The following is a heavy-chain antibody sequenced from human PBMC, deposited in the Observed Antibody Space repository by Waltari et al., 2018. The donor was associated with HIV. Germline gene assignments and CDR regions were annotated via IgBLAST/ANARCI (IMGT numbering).Heavy chain of an antibody. V-gene: IGHV3-48*02. CDR2: ISSSSSTI. CDR3: ARDPSSGWLGDAFDI. Sequence: EVQLVESGGGLVQPGGSLRLSCAASGFTFSSYSMNWVGRAPGKGLEWVSYISSSSSTIYYADSVKGRFTISRDNAKNSLYLQMNSLRDEDTAVYYCARDPSSGWLGDAFDIWGQGTMVTVSS. CDR1: GFTFSSYS. D-gene: IGHD6-19*01. J-gene: IGHJ3*02.